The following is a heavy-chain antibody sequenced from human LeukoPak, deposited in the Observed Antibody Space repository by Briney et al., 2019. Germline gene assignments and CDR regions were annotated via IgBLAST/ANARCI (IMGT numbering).Heavy chain of an antibody. V-gene: IGHV3-23*01. CDR1: AFTFSSYS. D-gene: IGHD4-17*01. CDR2: ISGGGGST. Sequence: GASLRLSRAAYAFTFSSYSMSWVRQAPGKGLEWVSAISGGGGSTYYADSVNGRSTTSRDNSKNRLYLQMNSPRAEDTAVYYCVDYGDYVGDYWGQGTLVTVSS. J-gene: IGHJ4*02. CDR3: VDYGDYVGDY.